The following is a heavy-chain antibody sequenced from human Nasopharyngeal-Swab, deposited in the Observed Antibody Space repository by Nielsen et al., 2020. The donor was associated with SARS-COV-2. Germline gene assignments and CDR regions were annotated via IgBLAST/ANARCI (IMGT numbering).Heavy chain of an antibody. J-gene: IGHJ3*02. Sequence: WIRQPPGKGLEWIGSIYHSGGTYYNPSLKSRVTISVDTSKNQFSLKLSSVTAAGTAVYYCARGEGITGTTPGAFDIWGQGTMVTVSS. CDR2: IYHSGGT. V-gene: IGHV4-38-2*02. CDR3: ARGEGITGTTPGAFDI. D-gene: IGHD1-7*01.